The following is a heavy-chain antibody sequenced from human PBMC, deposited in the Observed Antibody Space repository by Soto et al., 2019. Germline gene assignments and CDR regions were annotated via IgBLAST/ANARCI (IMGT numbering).Heavy chain of an antibody. D-gene: IGHD3-10*01. Sequence: GGSLRLSCAASGFILSTYGMHWVRQAPGKGLEWVAMISHDGNAQYYVDSVKGRFSVSRDTSKNTLHLHMNSLRSEYTGLYYYARDYGPRDWYNWFHPWGEGTLATASS. V-gene: IGHV3-30*03. J-gene: IGHJ5*02. CDR2: ISHDGNAQ. CDR3: ARDYGPRDWYNWFHP. CDR1: GFILSTYG.